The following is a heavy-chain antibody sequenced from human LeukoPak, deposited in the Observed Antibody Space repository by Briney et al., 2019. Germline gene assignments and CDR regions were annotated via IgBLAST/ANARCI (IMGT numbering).Heavy chain of an antibody. CDR3: ASPDQAAAGQTPFDY. Sequence: GASVKVSCKASGGTFSSYAISWVRQAPGQGLEWMGRIIPILGIANYAQKFQGRVTITADKSTSTAYMELSSLRSEDTAVYYCASPDQAAAGQTPFDYWGQGTLVTVSS. V-gene: IGHV1-69*04. CDR1: GGTFSSYA. CDR2: IIPILGIA. J-gene: IGHJ4*02. D-gene: IGHD6-13*01.